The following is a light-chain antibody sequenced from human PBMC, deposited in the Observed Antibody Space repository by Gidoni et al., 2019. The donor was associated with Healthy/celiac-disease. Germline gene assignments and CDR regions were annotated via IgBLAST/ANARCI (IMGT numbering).Light chain of an antibody. Sequence: EIVLTLSPGTLSLSPGERATLSCRASQSVSSSYLAWYQQKPGQAPRLLIDGASSRATGIPDRFSGSGSGTDFTLTISRLEPEDFAVYYCQQYGSSPPFTFGPXTKVDIK. V-gene: IGKV3-20*01. CDR2: GAS. CDR3: QQYGSSPPFT. CDR1: QSVSSSY. J-gene: IGKJ3*01.